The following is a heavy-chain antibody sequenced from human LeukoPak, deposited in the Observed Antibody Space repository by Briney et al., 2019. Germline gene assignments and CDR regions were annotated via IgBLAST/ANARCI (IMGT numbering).Heavy chain of an antibody. Sequence: GASVKVSCKASGGTFSSYAISWVRQAPGQGLEWMGGIIPIFGTANYAQKFQGRVTITTDESTNTAYMELSSLRSEDTAVYYCARNVGAAYDAFDIWGQGTMVTVSS. D-gene: IGHD2-15*01. CDR1: GGTFSSYA. CDR2: IIPIFGTA. V-gene: IGHV1-69*05. J-gene: IGHJ3*02. CDR3: ARNVGAAYDAFDI.